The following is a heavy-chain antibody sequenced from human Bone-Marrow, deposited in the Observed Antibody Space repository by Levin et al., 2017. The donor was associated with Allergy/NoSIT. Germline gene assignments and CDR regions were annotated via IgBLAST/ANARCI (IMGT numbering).Heavy chain of an antibody. CDR1: GGSFSGYY. D-gene: IGHD2-2*02. CDR2: INHSGST. J-gene: IGHJ4*02. CDR3: ARGGRGTSCYKY. Sequence: GSLRLSCAVYGGSFSGYYWSWIRQPPGKGLEWIGEINHSGSTNYNPSLKSRVTISVDTSKNQFSLKLSSVTAADTAVYYCARGGRGTSCYKYWGQGTLVTVSS. V-gene: IGHV4-34*01.